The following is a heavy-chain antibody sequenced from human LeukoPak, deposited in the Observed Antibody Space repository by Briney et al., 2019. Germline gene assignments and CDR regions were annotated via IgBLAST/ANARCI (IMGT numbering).Heavy chain of an antibody. CDR2: INPNSGGT. Sequence: GASVKVSCKASGYTFTGYYMHWVRQAPGQGLEWMGWINPNSGGTNYAQKFQGRVTMTRDTSISTAYMELSRLRSDDTAVYYCARGVPYDSSGYWNYYYMDAWGKGTTVTVSS. CDR3: ARGVPYDSSGYWNYYYMDA. V-gene: IGHV1-2*02. J-gene: IGHJ6*03. D-gene: IGHD3-22*01. CDR1: GYTFTGYY.